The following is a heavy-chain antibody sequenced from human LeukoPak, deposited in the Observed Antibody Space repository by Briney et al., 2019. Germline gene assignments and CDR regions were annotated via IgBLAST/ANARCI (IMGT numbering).Heavy chain of an antibody. CDR1: GGSISSGSYY. D-gene: IGHD3-9*01. CDR3: ASSEDDILTGSFEWTLRFDY. J-gene: IGHJ4*02. CDR2: IYYSGST. V-gene: IGHV4-61*01. Sequence: SETLSLTCTVSGGSISSGSYYWSWIRQPPGKGLEWIGYIYYSGSTNYNPSLKSRVTISVDTSKNQFSLKLSSVTAADTAVYYCASSEDDILTGSFEWTLRFDYWGQGTLVTVSS.